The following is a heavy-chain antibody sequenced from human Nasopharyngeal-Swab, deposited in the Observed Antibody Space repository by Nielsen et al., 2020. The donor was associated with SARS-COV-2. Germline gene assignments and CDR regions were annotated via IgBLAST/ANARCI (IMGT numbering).Heavy chain of an antibody. CDR1: GFTFGDYA. CDR3: TRADVRPAGSGSYYEYPDY. V-gene: IGHV3-49*03. D-gene: IGHD1-26*01. J-gene: IGHJ4*02. Sequence: GGSLRLSCTASGFTFGDYAMSWFRQAPGKGLEWVGFIRSKAYGGTTEYAASVKGRFTISRDDSKSIAYLQMNSLKTEDTAVYCCTRADVRPAGSGSYYEYPDYWGQGTLVTVSS. CDR2: IRSKAYGGTT.